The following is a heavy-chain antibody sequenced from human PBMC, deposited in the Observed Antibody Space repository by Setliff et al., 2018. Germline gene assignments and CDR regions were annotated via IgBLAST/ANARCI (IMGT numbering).Heavy chain of an antibody. CDR1: GGSISNYY. CDR3: AGHHAQYYSDSSDYYYEDWYFDL. V-gene: IGHV4-59*08. CDR2: IYYSGTT. Sequence: PSETLSLTCTVSGGSISNYYWSWIRQPPGKGLEWIGYIYYSGTTNSIPSLKSRVTISGDTSKNQFSLKLSSVTAADTAIYYCAGHHAQYYSDSSDYYYEDWYFDLWGRGTLVTVSS. J-gene: IGHJ2*01. D-gene: IGHD3-22*01.